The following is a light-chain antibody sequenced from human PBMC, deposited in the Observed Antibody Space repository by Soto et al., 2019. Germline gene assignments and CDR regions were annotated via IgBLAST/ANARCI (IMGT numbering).Light chain of an antibody. CDR1: SSNIGAGYD. V-gene: IGLV1-40*01. CDR3: QSYDSSLSGHAVV. Sequence: QSVLTQPPSVSGAPGQRVTISCTGSSSNIGAGYDVHWYQQLPGTAPKLLIYGNSNRPSGVPDRFSGSKSGTSASLAITGLQAEDEADYYCQSYDSSLSGHAVVFGGGTKVTVL. CDR2: GNS. J-gene: IGLJ2*01.